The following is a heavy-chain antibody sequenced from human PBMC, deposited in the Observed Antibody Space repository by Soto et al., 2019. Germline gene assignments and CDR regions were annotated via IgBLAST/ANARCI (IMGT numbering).Heavy chain of an antibody. Sequence: PGGSLRLSCAASGFTFSSYAMSWVRQAPGKGLEWVSAISGSGGSTYYADSVKGRFTISRDNSKNTLYLQMNSLRAEDTAVYYCAKKGSSWYRAPYYFDYWGQGTLVTVSS. J-gene: IGHJ4*02. CDR3: AKKGSSWYRAPYYFDY. CDR1: GFTFSSYA. D-gene: IGHD6-13*01. V-gene: IGHV3-23*01. CDR2: ISGSGGST.